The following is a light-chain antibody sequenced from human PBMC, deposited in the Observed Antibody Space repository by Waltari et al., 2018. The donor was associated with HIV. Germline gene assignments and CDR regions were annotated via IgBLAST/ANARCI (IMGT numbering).Light chain of an antibody. J-gene: IGKJ1*01. Sequence: DIVMTQSPLSLSVNPGEPASISCRSNQSLLHSNGYTYLDWYVKKPGQYPQLLIFVASRRASGVPDRFSGSASGTDFTLKISRVEAEDVGVYYCMQAVEKWTFGPGTKVEI. CDR3: MQAVEKWT. V-gene: IGKV2-28*01. CDR1: QSLLHSNGYTY. CDR2: VAS.